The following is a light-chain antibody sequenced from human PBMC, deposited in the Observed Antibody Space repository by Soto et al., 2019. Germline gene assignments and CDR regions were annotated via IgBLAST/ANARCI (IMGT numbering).Light chain of an antibody. Sequence: QSVLTQPASVSGSPGQSVAISCSGTSSDVGGYNYVSWYQQHPGKAPKLMIYDVSNRPSGVSNRFSGSKSGNTASLTISGLQAEDEADYYCSSHTSSSTRVFGGGTQLTVL. CDR2: DVS. CDR1: SSDVGGYNY. V-gene: IGLV2-14*03. J-gene: IGLJ3*02. CDR3: SSHTSSSTRV.